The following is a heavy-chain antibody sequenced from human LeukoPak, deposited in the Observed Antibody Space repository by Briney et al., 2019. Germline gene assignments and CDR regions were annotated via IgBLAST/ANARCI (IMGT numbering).Heavy chain of an antibody. V-gene: IGHV3-7*01. CDR3: AREGATVTNPKFFDI. CDR1: GFTFSSYW. J-gene: IGHJ3*02. Sequence: GGSLRLSCAASGFTFSSYWMSWVRQAPGKGPEWVAHIKQDASQEDHVDSVKGRFTISRDNAKISLYLQMNSLRVEDTAIYYCAREGATVTNPKFFDIWGQGTVVTVSS. D-gene: IGHD4-17*01. CDR2: IKQDASQE.